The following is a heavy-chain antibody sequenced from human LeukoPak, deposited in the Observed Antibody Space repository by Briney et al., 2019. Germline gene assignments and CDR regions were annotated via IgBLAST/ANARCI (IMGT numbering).Heavy chain of an antibody. CDR1: GYTFTGYY. Sequence: SVKVSCKASGYTFTGYYIHWVRQAPGQGLEWMGGIIPIFGTANYAQKFQGRVTITADESTSTAYMELSSLRSEDTAVYYCAREYYYDSSGYYPLGDYWGQGTLVTVSS. D-gene: IGHD3-22*01. CDR3: AREYYYDSSGYYPLGDY. CDR2: IIPIFGTA. J-gene: IGHJ4*02. V-gene: IGHV1-69*13.